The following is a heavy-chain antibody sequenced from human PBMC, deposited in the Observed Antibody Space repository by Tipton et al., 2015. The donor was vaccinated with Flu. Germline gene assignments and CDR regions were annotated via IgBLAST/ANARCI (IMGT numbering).Heavy chain of an antibody. J-gene: IGHJ5*02. Sequence: TLSLTCTVSGGSISNYHWGWIRQPPGKGLEWLGEINHSGSTNYNPSLKSRVTISVGTSKNQFSLKVNSVTAADAAVYYCARYEAVADISTYNWFDPWGPGTLVTVSS. CDR2: INHSGST. CDR3: ARYEAVADISTYNWFDP. V-gene: IGHV4-34*01. CDR1: GGSISNYH. D-gene: IGHD2-15*01.